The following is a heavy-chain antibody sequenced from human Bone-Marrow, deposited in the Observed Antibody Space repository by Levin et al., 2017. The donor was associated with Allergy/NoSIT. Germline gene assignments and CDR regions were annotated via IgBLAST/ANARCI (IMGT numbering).Heavy chain of an antibody. J-gene: IGHJ4*02. CDR1: GFTFSDYA. CDR3: ARDLTYCSGGRCRPQN. D-gene: IGHD2-15*01. Sequence: SCAASGFTFSDYAMHWVRQTPGKGLEWVAVVSYDGTYKYYADSVQGRFTVPRDYSKNTTYLQMNTLRAEDTAGYYCARDLTYCSGGRCRPQNWGQGTLVAVSS. CDR2: VSYDGTYK. V-gene: IGHV3-30*04.